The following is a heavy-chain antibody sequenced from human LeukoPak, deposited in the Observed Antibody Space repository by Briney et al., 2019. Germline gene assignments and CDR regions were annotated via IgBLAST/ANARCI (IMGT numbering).Heavy chain of an antibody. CDR2: VYYGGNT. CDR3: ARVTEYCSGGSCYSGAFDI. D-gene: IGHD2-15*01. CDR1: GGSISSYY. V-gene: IGHV4-59*01. J-gene: IGHJ3*02. Sequence: SETLSLTCTVSGGSISSYYWSWIRQPPGKGLEWIGYVYYGGNTNYNPSLKSRVTISVDTSKKQFSLRLSSVTAADTAVYYCARVTEYCSGGSCYSGAFDIWGQGTMVTVSS.